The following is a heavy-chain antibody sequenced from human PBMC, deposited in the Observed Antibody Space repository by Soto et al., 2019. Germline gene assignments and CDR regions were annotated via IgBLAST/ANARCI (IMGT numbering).Heavy chain of an antibody. V-gene: IGHV1-24*01. CDR1: GYTLTELS. D-gene: IGHD6-19*01. CDR3: ATVRWRVRGGAFDF. Sequence: ASVKVSCKVSGYTLTELSMHWVRQAPGKGLEWMGGFDPEDGETIYAQKFQGRATMTEDTSTDTAYMELSSLRSEDTAVYYCATVRWRVRGGAFDFWGQGTMVTVSS. CDR2: FDPEDGET. J-gene: IGHJ3*01.